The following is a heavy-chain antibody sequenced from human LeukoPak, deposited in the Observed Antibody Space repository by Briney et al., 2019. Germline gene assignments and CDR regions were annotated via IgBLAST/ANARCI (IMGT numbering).Heavy chain of an antibody. J-gene: IGHJ4*02. Sequence: GGSLRLSCAASGFPFSSYGMHWVRQAPGKGLEWVAVISYDGSNKYYADSVKGRFTISRDNSKNTLYLQMNSLRAEDTAVYYCAKSVQLWFSTLVDYWGQGTLVTVSS. D-gene: IGHD5-18*01. CDR3: AKSVQLWFSTLVDY. CDR2: ISYDGSNK. CDR1: GFPFSSYG. V-gene: IGHV3-30*18.